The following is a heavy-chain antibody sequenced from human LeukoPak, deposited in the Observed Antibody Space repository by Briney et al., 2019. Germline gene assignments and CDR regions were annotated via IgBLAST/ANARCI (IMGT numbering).Heavy chain of an antibody. Sequence: GGSLRLSCAASGFTFSSYGMHWVRQAPGEGLEWVAFIRYDGSNKYYADSVKGRFTISRDNSKNTLYLQMNSLRAEDTAVYYCAKDNGLRFLEWFSYFDYWGQGTLVTVSS. J-gene: IGHJ4*02. CDR3: AKDNGLRFLEWFSYFDY. CDR1: GFTFSSYG. CDR2: IRYDGSNK. V-gene: IGHV3-30*02. D-gene: IGHD3-3*01.